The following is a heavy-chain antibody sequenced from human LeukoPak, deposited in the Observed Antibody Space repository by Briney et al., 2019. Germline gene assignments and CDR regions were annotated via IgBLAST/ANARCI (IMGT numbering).Heavy chain of an antibody. Sequence: ASVKVSCKASGGSFSSYAISWVRQAPGQGLEWMGRIIPILGIANYAQKFQGRVTITADKSTSTAYMELSSLRSEDTAVYYCARENVDTAMVTMAFDIWGQGTMVTVPS. CDR2: IIPILGIA. J-gene: IGHJ3*02. CDR1: GGSFSSYA. D-gene: IGHD5-18*01. V-gene: IGHV1-69*04. CDR3: ARENVDTAMVTMAFDI.